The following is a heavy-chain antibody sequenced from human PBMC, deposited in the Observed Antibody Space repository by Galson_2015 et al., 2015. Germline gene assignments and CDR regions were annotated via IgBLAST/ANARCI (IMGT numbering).Heavy chain of an antibody. CDR3: ARERETKWDYYGSGSYSLDV. Sequence: SVKVSCKASGYTFTSYDINWVRQAPGQGLEWMGGMNPNSGNTGYAQKFQGRVTMTRNTPISTAYMELSSLRSEDTAVYYCARERETKWDYYGSGSYSLDVWGKGTTVTVSS. V-gene: IGHV1-8*01. CDR1: GYTFTSYD. J-gene: IGHJ6*04. D-gene: IGHD3-10*01. CDR2: MNPNSGNT.